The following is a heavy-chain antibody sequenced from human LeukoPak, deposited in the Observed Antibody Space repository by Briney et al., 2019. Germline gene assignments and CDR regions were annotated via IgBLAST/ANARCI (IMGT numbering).Heavy chain of an antibody. Sequence: GGSLRLSCEASGFTVSSTHMVWVRHAPGKGLEWVSVTYTGGNSYYAGSVQGRFIISRDISKNTLYLQMNNLRAEDSALYYCARGGRGSAAVVAPRSFDIWGQGTMVTVSS. J-gene: IGHJ3*02. CDR2: TYTGGNS. V-gene: IGHV3-53*01. CDR3: ARGGRGSAAVVAPRSFDI. CDR1: GFTVSSTH. D-gene: IGHD3-22*01.